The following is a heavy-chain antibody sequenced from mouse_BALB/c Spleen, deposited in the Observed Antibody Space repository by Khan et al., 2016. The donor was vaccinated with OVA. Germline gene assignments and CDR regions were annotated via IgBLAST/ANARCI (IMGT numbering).Heavy chain of an antibody. CDR3: TRGGYSSFAY. V-gene: IGHV1-5*01. D-gene: IGHD1-3*01. CDR1: GYSFTSYL. J-gene: IGHJ3*01. Sequence: VQLKQSGTVLARPGASVKMSCEASGYSFTSYLIHWVKQRPGQGLEWIGDIYPGNSDTSYNQKFKDKAKLTAGTSASTAYMEVSNLTNEDSAVYYCTRGGYSSFAYWGQGTLVTVSA. CDR2: IYPGNSDT.